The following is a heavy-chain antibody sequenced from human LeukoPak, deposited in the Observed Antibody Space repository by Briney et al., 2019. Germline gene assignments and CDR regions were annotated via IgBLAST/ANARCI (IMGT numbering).Heavy chain of an antibody. Sequence: GGSLRLSCAASGFTFSDYYMSWIRQAPGKGLEWVSYTSSSGSTIYYADSVKGRFTISRDNAKNSLSLQMNSLRAEDTAVYYCARDPYNGNYGDSYYYFMDAWGKGTTVTISS. J-gene: IGHJ6*03. CDR1: GFTFSDYY. V-gene: IGHV3-11*04. D-gene: IGHD1-26*01. CDR2: TSSSGSTI. CDR3: ARDPYNGNYGDSYYYFMDA.